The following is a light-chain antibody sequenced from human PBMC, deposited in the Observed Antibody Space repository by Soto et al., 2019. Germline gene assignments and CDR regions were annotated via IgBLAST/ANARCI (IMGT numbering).Light chain of an antibody. V-gene: IGKV4-1*01. Sequence: DIVMTQSPDSLAVSLGERATINCKSSQTVLYRSNNMTYLSWYQQKPGQPPKLLIYWASTRESGVPDRFSGSGSGTDFTLTISSLQAEDVAVYYCQQYYSSPRTFGGGTKVEIK. CDR2: WAS. J-gene: IGKJ4*01. CDR1: QTVLYRSNNMTY. CDR3: QQYYSSPRT.